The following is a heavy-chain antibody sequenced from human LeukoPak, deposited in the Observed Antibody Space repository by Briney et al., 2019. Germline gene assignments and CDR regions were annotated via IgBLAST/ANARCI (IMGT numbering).Heavy chain of an antibody. D-gene: IGHD3-16*02. Sequence: GGSLRLSCAASGFTFSSYAMSWVRQAPGKGLEWVSAISGSGGSTYYADSMKGRFTISRDNSKNTLYLQMNSLRAEDTAVYYCAKDRGVWGSYRYYFDYWGQGTLVTVSS. J-gene: IGHJ4*02. CDR2: ISGSGGST. CDR3: AKDRGVWGSYRYYFDY. V-gene: IGHV3-23*01. CDR1: GFTFSSYA.